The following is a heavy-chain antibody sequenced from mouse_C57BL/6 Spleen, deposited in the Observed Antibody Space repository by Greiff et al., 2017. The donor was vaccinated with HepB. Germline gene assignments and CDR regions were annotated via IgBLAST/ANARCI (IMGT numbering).Heavy chain of an antibody. CDR3: ARQKYSNGDYFGY. Sequence: VQLQQPGAELVKPGASVKMSCKASGYTFTSYWITWVKQRPGQGLEWIGDIYPGSGSTNYNEKFKSKATLTVDTSSSTAYMQLSSLTSEDSAVYYCARQKYSNGDYFGYWGQGTTLTVSS. D-gene: IGHD2-5*01. J-gene: IGHJ2*01. CDR1: GYTFTSYW. CDR2: IYPGSGST. V-gene: IGHV1-55*01.